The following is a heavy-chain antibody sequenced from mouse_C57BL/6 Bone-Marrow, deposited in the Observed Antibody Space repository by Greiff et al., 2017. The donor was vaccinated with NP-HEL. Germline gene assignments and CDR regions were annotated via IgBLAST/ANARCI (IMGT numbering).Heavy chain of an antibody. CDR3: ARDYFDY. CDR2: INPGSGGT. Sequence: VQLQESGAELVRPGTSVKVSCKASGYAFTNYLIEWVKQRPGQGLEWIGVINPGSGGTNYNEKFKGKATLTADKSSSTAYMQLSSLTSEDSAVYFCARDYFDYWGQGTTLTVSS. J-gene: IGHJ2*01. V-gene: IGHV1-54*01. CDR1: GYAFTNYL.